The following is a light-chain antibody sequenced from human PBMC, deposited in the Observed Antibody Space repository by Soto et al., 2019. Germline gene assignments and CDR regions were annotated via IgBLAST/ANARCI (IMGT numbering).Light chain of an antibody. J-gene: IGKJ5*01. Sequence: IQLSQSPSCPSASVGDRGTVTCEASRGISSYLAWYQQKQGKAPKLLVYSASTLQGGVPSRFSGSVSGTDGTITISSLQKEDGATYDGQQKYTTSITFGQGTRLEIK. CDR1: RGISSY. CDR2: SAS. CDR3: QQKYTTSIT. V-gene: IGKV1-39*01.